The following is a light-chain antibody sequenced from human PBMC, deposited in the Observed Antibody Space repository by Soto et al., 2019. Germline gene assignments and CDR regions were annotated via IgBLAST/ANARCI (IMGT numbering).Light chain of an antibody. Sequence: DIQMTQSPSTLSASVGDRVTITCRASQSISSWLAWYQQKPGKATKLLIYDASSLESGVPSRFSGSVSDTEFTLTINNLQPDDFATYHCQQYNRYSLTFGGGTKVEIK. J-gene: IGKJ4*01. CDR2: DAS. CDR3: QQYNRYSLT. CDR1: QSISSW. V-gene: IGKV1-5*01.